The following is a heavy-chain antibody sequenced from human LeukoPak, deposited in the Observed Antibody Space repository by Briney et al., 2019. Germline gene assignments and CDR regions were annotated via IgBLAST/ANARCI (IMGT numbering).Heavy chain of an antibody. Sequence: GGSLRLSCAASGFTFSSYGMNWVRQAPGKGLEWVSSISSSSSYIYYADSVKGRFTISRDNAKNSLYLQMNSLRAEDTAVYYCARDRITMVRGVILFDPWGQGTLVTVSS. CDR2: ISSSSSYI. D-gene: IGHD3-10*01. V-gene: IGHV3-21*01. J-gene: IGHJ5*02. CDR3: ARDRITMVRGVILFDP. CDR1: GFTFSSYG.